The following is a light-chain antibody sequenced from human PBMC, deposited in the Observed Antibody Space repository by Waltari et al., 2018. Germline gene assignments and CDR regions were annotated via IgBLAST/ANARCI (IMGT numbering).Light chain of an antibody. Sequence: DIQMTQSPSTLSASVVDRATITCRASQSFSSWLAWYQQKPGKAPKLLIYEASTLESGLPSRFSGSGSGTEFTLTISSLQPDDSATYFCQQYNRYPYTFGQGTKLEIK. CDR3: QQYNRYPYT. CDR2: EAS. J-gene: IGKJ2*01. V-gene: IGKV1-5*03. CDR1: QSFSSW.